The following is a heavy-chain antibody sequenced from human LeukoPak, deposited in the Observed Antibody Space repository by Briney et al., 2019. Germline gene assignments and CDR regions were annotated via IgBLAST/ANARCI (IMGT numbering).Heavy chain of an antibody. V-gene: IGHV3-30*04. Sequence: GGSLRLSCAASGFTFSSYAMHWVRQAPGKGLEWVAVISYDGSNKYYADSVKGRFTISRDNSKNTLYQQMNSLRAEDTAVYYCARDRSRYRGTNTAGFTSGGKETLVTVPS. D-gene: IGHD1-26*01. CDR1: GFTFSSYA. CDR2: ISYDGSNK. CDR3: ARDRSRYRGTNTAGFTS. J-gene: IGHJ4*02.